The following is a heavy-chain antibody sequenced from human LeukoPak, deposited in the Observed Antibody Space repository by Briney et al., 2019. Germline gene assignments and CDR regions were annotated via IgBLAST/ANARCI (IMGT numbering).Heavy chain of an antibody. Sequence: GASVKVSCKASGYTFTGYYMHWVRQAPGQGLEWMGWINPNSGGTNYAQKFQGRVTMTRDTSISTAYMELSRLRSDDTAVYYCARGYSKGRWDLFDPWGQGTLVTVSS. D-gene: IGHD4-11*01. J-gene: IGHJ5*02. CDR3: ARGYSKGRWDLFDP. CDR2: INPNSGGT. V-gene: IGHV1-2*02. CDR1: GYTFTGYY.